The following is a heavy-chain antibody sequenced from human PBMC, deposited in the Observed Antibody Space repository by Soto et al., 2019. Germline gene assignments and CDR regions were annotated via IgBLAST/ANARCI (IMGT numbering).Heavy chain of an antibody. D-gene: IGHD6-19*01. CDR1: GFTFSSYA. CDR3: AKGVPGIAVAGTGYFQH. J-gene: IGHJ1*01. Sequence: EVQLLESGGGLVQPGGSLRLSCAASGFTFSSYAMSWVRQAPGKGLEWVSGISGSGDSTYYADSVKGRFTISRDNSKNTLYLQMNSLGAEDTAVYYCAKGVPGIAVAGTGYFQHWGQVTLVTVSS. V-gene: IGHV3-23*01. CDR2: ISGSGDST.